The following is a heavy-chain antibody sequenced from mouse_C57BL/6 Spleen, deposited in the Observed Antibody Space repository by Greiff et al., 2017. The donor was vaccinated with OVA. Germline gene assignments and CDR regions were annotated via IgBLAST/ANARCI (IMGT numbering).Heavy chain of an antibody. Sequence: QVHVNQPGPELVKPGASVKLSCKASGYTFTSYWMPWVKQRPGQGLEWIGNINPSNGGTNYNEKFKSKAKLTVDKSSSTAYMQNSSLTSEDSAVYYCARVAGPGYWGQGTSLTVSS. V-gene: IGHV1-53*01. CDR2: INPSNGGT. J-gene: IGHJ2*02. CDR3: ARVAGPGY. CDR1: GYTFTSYW.